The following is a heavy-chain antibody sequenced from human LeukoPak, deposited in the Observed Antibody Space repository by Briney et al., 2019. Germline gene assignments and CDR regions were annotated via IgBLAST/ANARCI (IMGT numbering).Heavy chain of an antibody. CDR1: GGSISSYY. Sequence: PSETLSLTCTVSGGSISSYYWSWIRQPPGKGLEWIGYIYYSGSTNYKSSLKSRVTISVDTSKNQFSLKLSSVTAADTAVYYCASRSQIHVDDFDYWGQGTLVTVSS. CDR3: ASRSQIHVDDFDY. J-gene: IGHJ4*02. D-gene: IGHD5-18*01. V-gene: IGHV4-59*08. CDR2: IYYSGST.